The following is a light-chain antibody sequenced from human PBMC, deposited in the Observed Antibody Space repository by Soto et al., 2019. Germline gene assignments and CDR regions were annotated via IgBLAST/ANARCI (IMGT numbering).Light chain of an antibody. Sequence: DGQITQSPATLSRSVADRITSTGRASQTSSSWLAWYQKKPGKAPKLLIYKASTLKSGVPSRFSGSGSGTEFTLTISSLQPDDFATYYCQQYNSYSEAFGQGTKVDIK. CDR2: KAS. CDR3: QQYNSYSEA. V-gene: IGKV1-5*03. J-gene: IGKJ1*01. CDR1: QTSSSW.